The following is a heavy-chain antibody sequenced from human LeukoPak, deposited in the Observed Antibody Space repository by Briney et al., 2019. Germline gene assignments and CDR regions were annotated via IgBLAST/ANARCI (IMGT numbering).Heavy chain of an antibody. D-gene: IGHD3-10*01. Sequence: SETLSLTCTVSGGSISSSSYYWGWIRQPPGKGLEWIGNIYYSGSTYYNPSLKSRVTISVDTSKNQFSLKLSSVTAADTAVYYCAGTPTQERITMVRGVMQNFDYWGQGTLVTVSS. CDR3: AGTPTQERITMVRGVMQNFDY. V-gene: IGHV4-39*01. J-gene: IGHJ4*02. CDR1: GGSISSSSYY. CDR2: IYYSGST.